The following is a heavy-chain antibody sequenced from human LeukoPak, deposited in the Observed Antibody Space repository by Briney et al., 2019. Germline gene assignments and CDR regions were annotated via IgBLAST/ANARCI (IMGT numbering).Heavy chain of an antibody. J-gene: IGHJ4*02. D-gene: IGHD3-10*01. CDR2: IRYDGRNK. Sequence: GGSLRLSCAASGFTFSSYAMHWVRQAPGKGLEWVAFIRYDGRNKYYADSVKGRLTVSRDNSKNTLYLQMNSLRVEDTAVYYCAKDLGMVRGVIITPPQVDYWGQGTLVTVSS. V-gene: IGHV3-30*02. CDR3: AKDLGMVRGVIITPPQVDY. CDR1: GFTFSSYA.